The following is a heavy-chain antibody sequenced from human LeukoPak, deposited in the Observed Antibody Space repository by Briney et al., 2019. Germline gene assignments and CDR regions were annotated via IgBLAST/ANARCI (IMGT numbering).Heavy chain of an antibody. Sequence: SVKVSCKASGGTFSSYAISWVRQAPGQGLEWMGRIIPIFGTANYAQKFQGRVTMTRDTSISTAYMELSRLRSDDTAVYYCARDPRVGAFDIWGQGTMVTVSS. V-gene: IGHV1-69*05. CDR2: IIPIFGTA. CDR3: ARDPRVGAFDI. J-gene: IGHJ3*02. CDR1: GGTFSSYA.